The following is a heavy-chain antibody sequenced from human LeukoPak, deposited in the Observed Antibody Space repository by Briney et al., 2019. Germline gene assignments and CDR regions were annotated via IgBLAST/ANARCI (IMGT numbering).Heavy chain of an antibody. J-gene: IGHJ6*02. V-gene: IGHV3-48*04. CDR3: AKNGGPHGMDV. D-gene: IGHD3-16*01. CDR2: IVTSGSTI. Sequence: GGSLRLSCAASGFTFSGYSMNWVRQAPGKGLEWVSYIVTSGSTIYYADSVKGRFTISRDNAKNSLHLQMNSLRVEDTAVYYCAKNGGPHGMDVWGQGTTVTVSS. CDR1: GFTFSGYS.